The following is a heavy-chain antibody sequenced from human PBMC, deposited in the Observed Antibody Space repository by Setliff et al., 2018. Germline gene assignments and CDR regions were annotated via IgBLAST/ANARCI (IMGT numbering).Heavy chain of an antibody. CDR3: SRLVRFCTKISCQGLLGDDY. D-gene: IGHD2-2*01. Sequence: ASVKVSCKASGYTFTDYGVTWVRQAPGQGLEWVGWISPYSGNTYYAPKFQDRITMTTDTSTSTAYLEFKSLRSDDTAIYYCSRLVRFCTKISCQGLLGDDYWGQGALVTVSS. CDR2: ISPYSGNT. V-gene: IGHV1-18*01. J-gene: IGHJ4*02. CDR1: GYTFTDYG.